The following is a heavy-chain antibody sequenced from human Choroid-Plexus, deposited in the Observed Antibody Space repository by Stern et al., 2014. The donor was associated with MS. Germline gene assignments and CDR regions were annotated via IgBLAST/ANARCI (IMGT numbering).Heavy chain of an antibody. V-gene: IGHV3-30*18. J-gene: IGHJ5*02. CDR1: GFTFGSCA. D-gene: IGHD2/OR15-2a*01. CDR2: VSYDGSNK. CDR3: AKDRQYLTYFFDH. Sequence: VQLVESGGGVVQPGSPLRLPCVASGFTFGSCAMHWVRQAPGKGLEWVEGVSYDGSNKYYADSVKGRFTISRDNSQNTLYMQMSSLRPEDTAVYYCAKDRQYLTYFFDHWGQGSLVTVSS.